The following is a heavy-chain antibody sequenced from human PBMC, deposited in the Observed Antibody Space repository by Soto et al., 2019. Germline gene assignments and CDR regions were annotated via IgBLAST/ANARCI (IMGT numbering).Heavy chain of an antibody. D-gene: IGHD6-13*01. V-gene: IGHV4-34*01. CDR2: INHSGST. Sequence: SETLSLTCAVYGGSFSGYYWSWIRQPPGKELEWIGEINHSGSTNYNPSLKSRVTISVDTSKNQFSLKLSSVTAADTAVYYCARGGTSRSSHYYYYYYMDVWGKGTTVTVSS. CDR1: GGSFSGYY. J-gene: IGHJ6*03. CDR3: ARGGTSRSSHYYYYYYMDV.